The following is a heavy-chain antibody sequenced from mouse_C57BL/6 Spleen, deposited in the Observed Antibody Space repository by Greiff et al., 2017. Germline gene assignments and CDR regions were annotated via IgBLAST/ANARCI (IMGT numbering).Heavy chain of an antibody. J-gene: IGHJ4*01. V-gene: IGHV2-5*01. CDR2: IWRGGST. CDR1: GFSLTSYG. CDR3: AKKDYYGSSYAMDY. D-gene: IGHD1-1*01. Sequence: QLQQSGPGLVQPSQSLSITCTVSGFSLTSYGVHWVRQSPGKGLEWLGVIWRGGSTDYNAAFMSRLSITKDNSKSQVFFKMNSLQADDTAIYYCAKKDYYGSSYAMDYWGQGTSVTVSS.